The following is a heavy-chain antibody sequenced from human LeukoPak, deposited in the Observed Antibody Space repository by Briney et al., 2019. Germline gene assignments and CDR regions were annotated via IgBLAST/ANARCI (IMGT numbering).Heavy chain of an antibody. CDR2: IYYSGST. CDR3: ARLGGVVGATFHFDY. V-gene: IGHV4-59*08. Sequence: SETLSLTCTVSGGSISSYYWSWIRQPLEKGLEWIGYIYYSGSTNYNPSLKSRVTISVDTSKNQFSLKLSSVTAADTAVYYCARLGGVVGATFHFDYWGQGTLVTVSS. CDR1: GGSISSYY. D-gene: IGHD1-26*01. J-gene: IGHJ4*02.